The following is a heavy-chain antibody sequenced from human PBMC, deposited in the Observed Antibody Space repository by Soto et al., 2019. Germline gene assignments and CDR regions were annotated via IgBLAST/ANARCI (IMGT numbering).Heavy chain of an antibody. CDR1: GASISSYY. CDR2: IYTSGST. D-gene: IGHD6-6*01. CDR3: ARVRIAARTGAYGMDV. Sequence: PSETQSRTYTVSGASISSYYVSWIRQPAGKGLEWIGRIYTSGSTNYNPSLKSRVTMSVDTSKNQFSLKLSSVTAADTAVYYCARVRIAARTGAYGMDVWGQGTTVPVSS. V-gene: IGHV4-4*07. J-gene: IGHJ6*02.